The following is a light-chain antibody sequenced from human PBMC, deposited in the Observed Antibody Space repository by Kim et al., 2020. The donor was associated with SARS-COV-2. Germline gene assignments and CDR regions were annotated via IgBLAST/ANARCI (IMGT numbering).Light chain of an antibody. CDR3: NSRDSSGNHLV. CDR2: GKH. Sequence: ALGQTGRITCRGDSLRSYYASWYQQKPGQAPVLVIYGKHNRPSGIPDRFSGSSSGNTASLTITGAQAEDEADYYCNSRDSSGNHLVFGGGTQLTVL. J-gene: IGLJ3*02. V-gene: IGLV3-19*01. CDR1: SLRSYY.